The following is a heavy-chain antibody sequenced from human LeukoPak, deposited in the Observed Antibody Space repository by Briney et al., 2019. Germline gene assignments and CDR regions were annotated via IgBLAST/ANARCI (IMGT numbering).Heavy chain of an antibody. CDR2: ISSSSSYI. D-gene: IGHD5-18*01. CDR3: ARALPRGYSYDYGDAFDI. V-gene: IGHV3-21*01. J-gene: IGHJ3*02. CDR1: GFTFSSYS. Sequence: GGSLRLSCAASGFTFSSYSMNWVRQAPGKGLEWVSSISSSSSYIYYADSVKGRFTISRDNAKNSLYLQMNSLRAEDTAVYYCARALPRGYSYDYGDAFDIWGQGTMVTVSS.